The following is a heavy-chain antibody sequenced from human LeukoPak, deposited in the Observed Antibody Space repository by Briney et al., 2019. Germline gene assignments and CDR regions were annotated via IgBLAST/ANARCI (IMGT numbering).Heavy chain of an antibody. J-gene: IGHJ4*02. CDR3: ATLRGASTAVFDS. Sequence: PSETLSLTCTVSGGSINYDYWSWIRQSPGKRLEWIGYIHYSGATNYSPSLNSRVTISVDTSKNQFSLKLSSVTAADTALYYCATLRGASTAVFDSWGQGTLVTVPS. CDR2: IHYSGAT. V-gene: IGHV4-59*08. CDR1: GGSINYDY. D-gene: IGHD2-21*02.